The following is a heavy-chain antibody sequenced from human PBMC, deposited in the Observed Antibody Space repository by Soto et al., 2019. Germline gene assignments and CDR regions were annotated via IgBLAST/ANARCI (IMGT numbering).Heavy chain of an antibody. Sequence: ERRCGTCRVSGGSVRSGSYYRTWIRQPPGKGLEWIGYIYQSGTTKYNASLKSRVTISIDTSKTQFLLKLNSVTPADTAVYYCARDSSGRHDYWGQGTMVT. CDR3: ARDSSGRHDY. CDR1: GGSVRSGSYY. CDR2: IYQSGTT. V-gene: IGHV4-61*01. D-gene: IGHD3-22*01. J-gene: IGHJ4*02.